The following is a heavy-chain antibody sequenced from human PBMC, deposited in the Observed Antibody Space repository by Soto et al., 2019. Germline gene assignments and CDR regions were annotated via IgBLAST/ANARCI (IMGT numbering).Heavy chain of an antibody. CDR3: ARAVLHFSDCCYTFDY. V-gene: IGHV3-23*01. CDR2: VRDSGART. CDR1: GFTFGSYA. Sequence: GGSLRLSCAASGFTFGSYAMSWVRQAPGKGLEWVSGVRDSGARTYYVNSVKGRFTISRDNSKNTLYLQMNNLRGEDTATYDCARAVLHFSDCCYTFDYWGQGTLVTVSS. D-gene: IGHD2-15*01. J-gene: IGHJ4*02.